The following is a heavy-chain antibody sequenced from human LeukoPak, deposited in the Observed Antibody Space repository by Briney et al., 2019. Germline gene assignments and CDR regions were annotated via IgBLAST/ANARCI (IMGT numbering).Heavy chain of an antibody. Sequence: SETLSLTCTVSGGSMSPYHWGWIRQPPGKGLEWTGYIYYSGSTNYNPSLKSRVTISVDTSKNQFSLKLSSVTAADTAVYYCARSFNWFDPWGQGTLVTVSS. CDR3: ARSFNWFDP. D-gene: IGHD1-26*01. V-gene: IGHV4-59*12. CDR1: GGSMSPYH. CDR2: IYYSGST. J-gene: IGHJ5*02.